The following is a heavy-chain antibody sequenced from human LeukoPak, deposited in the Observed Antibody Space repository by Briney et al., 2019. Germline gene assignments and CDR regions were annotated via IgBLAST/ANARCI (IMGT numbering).Heavy chain of an antibody. V-gene: IGHV4-31*11. CDR1: GGSISSGGYS. Sequence: PSQTLSLTCAVSGGSISSGGYSWSWTRQHPGKGLEWTGCIYNSGNTYYNPSLGSRVTISVDTSKNQFSLKLTSVTAADTAVYYCAREARGNHAILTGYGQARAFDIWGQGTMVTVSS. CDR2: IYNSGNT. D-gene: IGHD3-9*01. CDR3: AREARGNHAILTGYGQARAFDI. J-gene: IGHJ3*02.